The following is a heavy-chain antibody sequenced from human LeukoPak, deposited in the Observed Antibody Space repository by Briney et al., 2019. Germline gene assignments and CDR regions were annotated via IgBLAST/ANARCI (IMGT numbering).Heavy chain of an antibody. D-gene: IGHD3-10*01. Sequence: GGSLRLSCAASGFTFSSYAMHWVRQSPGKGLEWVAVISYDGSNKYYADSVKGRFTISRDNSKNTLYLQMNSLRAEDTAVYYCARDFRFPPEGWFDPWGQGTLVTVSS. J-gene: IGHJ5*02. CDR1: GFTFSSYA. V-gene: IGHV3-30-3*01. CDR2: ISYDGSNK. CDR3: ARDFRFPPEGWFDP.